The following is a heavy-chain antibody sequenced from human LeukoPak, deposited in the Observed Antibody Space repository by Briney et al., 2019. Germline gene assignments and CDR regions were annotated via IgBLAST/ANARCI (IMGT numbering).Heavy chain of an antibody. CDR2: ISYDGSNK. V-gene: IGHV3-30-3*01. CDR1: GFTFSSYA. J-gene: IGHJ4*02. Sequence: GGSLRLYCAASGFTFSSYAMHWVRQAPGKGLEWVAVISYDGSNKYYADSVKGRFTISRDNSKNTLYLQMNSLRAEDTAVYYCAEGGFDYWGQGTLVTVSS. CDR3: AEGGFDY. D-gene: IGHD1-26*01.